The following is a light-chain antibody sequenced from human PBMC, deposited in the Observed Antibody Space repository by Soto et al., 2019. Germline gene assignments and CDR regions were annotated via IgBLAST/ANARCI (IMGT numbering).Light chain of an antibody. CDR2: GAS. J-gene: IGKJ2*01. Sequence: EIVMTQSPATLSVSPGARATLSCRASQSVRSELAWYQQKPGQASRLLIYGASTRATGIPDRFSGSGSGTDFTLTIRSLQFEDFAVYYCQQYEDWYTFGQGTKLEI. V-gene: IGKV3-15*01. CDR1: QSVRSE. CDR3: QQYEDWYT.